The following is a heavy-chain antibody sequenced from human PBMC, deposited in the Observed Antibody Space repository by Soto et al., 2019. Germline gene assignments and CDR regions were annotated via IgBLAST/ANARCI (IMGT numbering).Heavy chain of an antibody. D-gene: IGHD2-2*01. Sequence: SVKVSCKASGYTFTSYYMHWMRQAPGQGLEWMGGIIPRSATSNYAQKFQGRVTITADESTSTAYMELSSLRPEDTAVYYCAREGLVLVPTTVNSDYYYYAMDVWGQGTTVTVSS. CDR1: GYTFTSYY. J-gene: IGHJ6*02. CDR2: IIPRSATS. V-gene: IGHV1-69*13. CDR3: AREGLVLVPTTVNSDYYYYAMDV.